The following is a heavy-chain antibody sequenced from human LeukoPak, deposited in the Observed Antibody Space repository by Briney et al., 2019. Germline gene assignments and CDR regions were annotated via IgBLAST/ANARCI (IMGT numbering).Heavy chain of an antibody. CDR1: GFISRSYA. V-gene: IGHV3-23*01. CDR3: VKGIGRYRNNCFDY. D-gene: IGHD1-26*01. Sequence: GGSLRLSCAASGFISRSYAMSWVRQAPEEGLEWVSTISGSGGGTYYADSVKGRFTISRDDSKNTLYLQMNSLSAGEPAVYYCVKGIGRYRNNCFDYWGQGTLVTVSS. CDR2: ISGSGGGT. J-gene: IGHJ4*02.